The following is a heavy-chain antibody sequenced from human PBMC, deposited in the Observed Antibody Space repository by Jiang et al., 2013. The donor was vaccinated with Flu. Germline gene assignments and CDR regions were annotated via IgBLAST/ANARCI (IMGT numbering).Heavy chain of an antibody. CDR2: IYYSGRT. V-gene: IGHV4-30-4*08. CDR1: GDSISRGDYY. J-gene: IGHJ5*02. CDR3: ARGDSSGYYLSSFAWFDP. D-gene: IGHD3-22*01. Sequence: VKPSQTLSLSCSVSGDSISRGDYYWSWIRQPPGKGLEWIGYIYYSGRTYYNPSLKSRVTISVDTSKNQFSLKLSSVTAADTAVYYCARGDSSGYYLSSFAWFDPWGQGTLVTVSS.